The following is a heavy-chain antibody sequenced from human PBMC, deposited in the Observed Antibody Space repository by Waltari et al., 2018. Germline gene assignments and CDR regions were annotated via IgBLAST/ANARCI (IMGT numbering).Heavy chain of an antibody. V-gene: IGHV5-51*01. CDR1: GYSFTSYW. CDR2: IYPCDSDT. CDR3: ARQPYYYGSGSYSHAFDI. J-gene: IGHJ3*02. D-gene: IGHD3-10*01. Sequence: EVQLVQSGAEVKKPGESLKISCKGSGYSFTSYWIGWVRQMPGKGLEWVGSIYPCDSDTRYSPSFQGQVTISADKSISTAYLQWSSLKASDTAMYYCARQPYYYGSGSYSHAFDIWGQGTMVTVSS.